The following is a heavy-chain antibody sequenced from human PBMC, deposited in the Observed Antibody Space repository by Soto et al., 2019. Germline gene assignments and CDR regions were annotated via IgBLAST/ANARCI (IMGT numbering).Heavy chain of an antibody. J-gene: IGHJ5*02. V-gene: IGHV4-39*01. Sequence: PSETLSLTCTVSGGSISSSSYYWGWIRQPPGKGLEWIGSIYYSGSTYYNPSLKSRVTISVDTSKNQFSLKLSSVTAADTAVYYRARLDFWSGYYHNWFDPWGQGTLVTVSS. CDR2: IYYSGST. CDR3: ARLDFWSGYYHNWFDP. CDR1: GGSISSSSYY. D-gene: IGHD3-3*01.